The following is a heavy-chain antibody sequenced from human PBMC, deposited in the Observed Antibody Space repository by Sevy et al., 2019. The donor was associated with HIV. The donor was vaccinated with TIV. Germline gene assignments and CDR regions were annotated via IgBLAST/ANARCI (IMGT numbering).Heavy chain of an antibody. CDR1: GFTFSTYN. J-gene: IGHJ3*02. V-gene: IGHV3-21*01. CDR3: ARSWEKRLHDAFDI. Sequence: GGSLRLSCAASGFTFSTYNMNWVRQAPGEGLEWVSSITFSSNYIYYADSVKGRFTISRDNAKNSLSLQMNGLRAEDTAVYYCARSWEKRLHDAFDIWGQGTRVTVSS. CDR2: ITFSSNYI. D-gene: IGHD6-25*01.